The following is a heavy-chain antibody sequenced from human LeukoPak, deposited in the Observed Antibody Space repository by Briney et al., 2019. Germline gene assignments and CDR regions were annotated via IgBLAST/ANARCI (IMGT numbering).Heavy chain of an antibody. J-gene: IGHJ4*02. V-gene: IGHV4-38-2*02. CDR1: GYSISSGYY. CDR3: ARDSFYSYGFDY. CDR2: IYHSGST. Sequence: PSETLSLTCTVSGYSISSGYYWGWIRQPPGKGLEWIGSIYHSGSTYYNPSLKSRATISVDTSKNQFSLKLSSVTAADTAVYYCARDSFYSYGFDYWGQGTLVTVSS. D-gene: IGHD5-18*01.